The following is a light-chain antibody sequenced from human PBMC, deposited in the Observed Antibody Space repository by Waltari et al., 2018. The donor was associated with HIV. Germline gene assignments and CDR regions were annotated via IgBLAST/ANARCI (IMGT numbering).Light chain of an antibody. V-gene: IGLV1-51*01. CDR1: NSTIGSNS. CDR2: DNH. CDR3: GTWDSGLNAYV. Sequence: QSVLTQPPSVSAAPGQTLGISCSGANSTIGSNSVSWYQQSPGRAPQLLIYDNHRRPSETPDRFSGSKSGTSGTLDITGLQTGDEADYYCGTWDSGLNAYVFGSGTKVTVL. J-gene: IGLJ1*01.